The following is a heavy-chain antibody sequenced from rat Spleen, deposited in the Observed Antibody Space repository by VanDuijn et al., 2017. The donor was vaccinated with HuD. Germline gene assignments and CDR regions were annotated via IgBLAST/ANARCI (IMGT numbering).Heavy chain of an antibody. CDR3: ARSDYFDS. J-gene: IGHJ2*01. V-gene: IGHV5S14*01. CDR1: GFTFSYYD. Sequence: EVQLVESGGGLVQPGKSLKLSCAASGFTFSYYDMAWVRQTPAKGLEWVASITTGGHKTYYRDSVKGRFTISSDDAETTQYLQRDRLRSEDTATYYGARSDYFDSWGQGVMVTVSS. CDR2: ITTGGHKT.